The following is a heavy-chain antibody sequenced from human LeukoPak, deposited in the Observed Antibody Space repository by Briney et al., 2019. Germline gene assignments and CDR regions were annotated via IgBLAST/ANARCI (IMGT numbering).Heavy chain of an antibody. CDR3: AKSPEQLVRYFDL. CDR2: IRYDGSNK. CDR1: GFTFSSYG. V-gene: IGHV3-30*02. D-gene: IGHD6-6*01. J-gene: IGHJ2*01. Sequence: PGGSLRLSCAASGFTFSSYGMHWVRQAPGKGLEWVAFIRYDGSNKYYADSVKGRFTISRDNSKNTLYLQMNSLRAEDTAVYYCAKSPEQLVRYFDLWGRGTLVTVSS.